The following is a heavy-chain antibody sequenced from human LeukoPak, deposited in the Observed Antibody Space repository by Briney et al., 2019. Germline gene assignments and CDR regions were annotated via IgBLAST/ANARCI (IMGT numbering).Heavy chain of an antibody. J-gene: IGHJ4*02. CDR3: ARARGSSSSDY. CDR2: IIPILGIA. Sequence: ASVKVSCKASGGTFSSYTISWIRQAPGQGLEWMGRIIPILGIANYAQMFQGRVTITADKSTSTAYMELSSLRSEHTAVYYCARARGSSSSDYWGQGTLVTVSS. CDR1: GGTFSSYT. D-gene: IGHD6-6*01. V-gene: IGHV1-69*02.